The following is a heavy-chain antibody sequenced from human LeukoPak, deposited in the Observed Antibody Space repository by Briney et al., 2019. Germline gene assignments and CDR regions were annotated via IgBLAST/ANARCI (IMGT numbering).Heavy chain of an antibody. D-gene: IGHD1-26*01. V-gene: IGHV1-8*01. CDR2: MNPNNGNT. Sequence: ASVKVSCKASGYIFTGYDINWVRQATGQGLEWMGWMNPNNGNTGYAQRSQGRVTMTRDTATSTAYMELSSLKFEDTAVYYCARPTGRPSNYYSMDVWGKGTTVAVSS. CDR1: GYIFTGYD. J-gene: IGHJ6*03. CDR3: ARPTGRPSNYYSMDV.